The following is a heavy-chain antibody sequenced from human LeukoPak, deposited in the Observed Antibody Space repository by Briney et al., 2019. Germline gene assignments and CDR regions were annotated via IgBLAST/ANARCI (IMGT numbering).Heavy chain of an antibody. J-gene: IGHJ1*01. V-gene: IGHV3-48*03. CDR3: ARDLFFSDAGYSSGWRAEYFHH. CDR2: ISSSGSTI. Sequence: GGSLRLSCAASGFTFSSYEMNWVRQAPRKGLEWVSYISSSGSTIYYADSVKGRFTVSRDNAKNTLNLQMNSLRAEDTAVYYCARDLFFSDAGYSSGWRAEYFHHWGQGTLVTVSS. CDR1: GFTFSSYE. D-gene: IGHD6-19*01.